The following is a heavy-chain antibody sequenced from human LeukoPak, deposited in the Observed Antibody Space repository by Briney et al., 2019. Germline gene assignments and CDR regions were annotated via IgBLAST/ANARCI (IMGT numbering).Heavy chain of an antibody. Sequence: ASVKVSCKASGYTFSNYAMHWVRQAPGQRPEWIAWINGGNGNTKHAQKFQGRVTTTRDTSASTAYMELSSLSSEDTAVYYCARAPTDYGGTFDYWGQGILVTVSS. V-gene: IGHV1-3*01. CDR2: INGGNGNT. J-gene: IGHJ4*02. CDR3: ARAPTDYGGTFDY. D-gene: IGHD4-23*01. CDR1: GYTFSNYA.